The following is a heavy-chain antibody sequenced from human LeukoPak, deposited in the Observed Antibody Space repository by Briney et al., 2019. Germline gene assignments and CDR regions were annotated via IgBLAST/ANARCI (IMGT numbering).Heavy chain of an antibody. V-gene: IGHV3-30*04. CDR2: ISYDGSNK. CDR1: GFTFSSYA. J-gene: IGHJ4*02. Sequence: GGSLRLSCAASGFTFSSYAMHWVRQAPGKGLEWVAVISYDGSNKYYADSVKGRFTISRDNSKNTLYLQMNSLRAEDTAVYYCARGITSGPRRYDVRNFDYWGQGTPVTVSS. D-gene: IGHD5-12*01. CDR3: ARGITSGPRRYDVRNFDY.